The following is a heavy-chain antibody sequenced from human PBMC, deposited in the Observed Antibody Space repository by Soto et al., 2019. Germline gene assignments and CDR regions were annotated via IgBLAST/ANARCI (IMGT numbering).Heavy chain of an antibody. J-gene: IGHJ4*02. CDR1: GFTFSSYG. V-gene: IGHV3-33*01. CDR2: IWYDGSNK. Sequence: GGSLRLSCAASGFTFSSYGMHWVRQAPGKGLEWVAVIWYDGSNKYYADSVKGRFTISRDNSKNTLYLQMNSLRAEETAVYYCERGSERSSAFDYWGQGTLVTVSS. CDR3: ERGSERSSAFDY. D-gene: IGHD1-26*01.